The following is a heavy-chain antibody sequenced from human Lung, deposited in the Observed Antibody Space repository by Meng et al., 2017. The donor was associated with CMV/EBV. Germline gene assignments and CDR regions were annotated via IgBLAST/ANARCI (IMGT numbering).Heavy chain of an antibody. CDR1: GFTFNSFW. CDR3: ARELGGYSHGKNSGYHQYGMDV. V-gene: IGHV3-7*01. Sequence: GESLKISCAASGFTFNSFWMSWVRQAPGKGLEWVASIHQDGSESFYVESVRGRFTISRDNAKNSLYVQMSSLRAEDTAVYYCARELGGYSHGKNSGYHQYGMDVWXQGTXVTV. J-gene: IGHJ6*02. D-gene: IGHD5-18*01. CDR2: IHQDGSES.